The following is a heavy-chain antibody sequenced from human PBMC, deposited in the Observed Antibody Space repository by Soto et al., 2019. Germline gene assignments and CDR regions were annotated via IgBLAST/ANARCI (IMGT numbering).Heavy chain of an antibody. Sequence: ASVKVSCKASGYTFTSYGISWVRQAPGQGLEWMGWISAYNGNTNYAQKLQGRVTMTTDTSTSTAYMELRSLRSDDTAVYYCARDPSIVVVTGRLYYYYGMDVRGQGTTVTVSS. J-gene: IGHJ6*02. CDR2: ISAYNGNT. CDR3: ARDPSIVVVTGRLYYYYGMDV. D-gene: IGHD2-21*02. V-gene: IGHV1-18*01. CDR1: GYTFTSYG.